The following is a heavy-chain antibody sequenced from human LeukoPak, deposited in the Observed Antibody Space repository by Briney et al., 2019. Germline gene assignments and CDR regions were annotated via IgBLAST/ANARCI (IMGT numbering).Heavy chain of an antibody. Sequence: SETLSLTCSVSGDSISSGSFHWSWIRQPAGKGLEWIGRIYTSGSTNYNPSLKSRVTISVDTSKNQFSLKLSSVTAADTAVYYCARSPLSDYGDYVFDYWGQGTLVTVSS. V-gene: IGHV4-61*02. J-gene: IGHJ4*02. CDR3: ARSPLSDYGDYVFDY. CDR1: GDSISSGSFH. D-gene: IGHD4-17*01. CDR2: IYTSGST.